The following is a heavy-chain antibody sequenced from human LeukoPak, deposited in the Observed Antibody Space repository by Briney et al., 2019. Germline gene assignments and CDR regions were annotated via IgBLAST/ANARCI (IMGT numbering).Heavy chain of an antibody. V-gene: IGHV3-30*18. J-gene: IGHJ3*02. CDR1: GFTFSSYG. D-gene: IGHD2-21*02. CDR2: ISYDGSNK. CDR3: AKGERDWPQQGDAFDI. Sequence: SGGSLRLSCAASGFTFSSYGMHWVRQAPGKGLEWVAVISYDGSNKYYADSVKGRFTISRDNSKNTLYLQMNSLRAEDTAVYYCAKGERDWPQQGDAFDIWGQGTMVTVSS.